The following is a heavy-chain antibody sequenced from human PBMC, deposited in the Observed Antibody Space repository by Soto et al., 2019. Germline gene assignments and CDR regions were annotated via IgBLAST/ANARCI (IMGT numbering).Heavy chain of an antibody. CDR3: ARGGSYSAYNFAHGIQLWSFDF. CDR1: GGSINTFY. V-gene: IGHV4-4*07. Sequence: SETLSLTCTVSGGSINTFYWSWVRQPAGKGLEWIGRIFSSGSTSFNPSLESRVAMSVDTSKNHFSLNLSSVTASDMAVYYCARGGSYSAYNFAHGIQLWSFDFWGQGALVTVSS. J-gene: IGHJ4*02. CDR2: IFSSGST. D-gene: IGHD5-12*01.